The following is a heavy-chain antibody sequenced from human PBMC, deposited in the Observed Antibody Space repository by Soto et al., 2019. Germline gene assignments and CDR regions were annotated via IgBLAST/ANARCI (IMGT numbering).Heavy chain of an antibody. CDR3: ARDGAAAQQGRWFDP. CDR2: IYYSGST. D-gene: IGHD2-2*01. J-gene: IGHJ5*02. Sequence: SETLSLTCTVSGGSISSGGYYWSWIRRHPGKGLEWIGYIYYSGSTYYNPSLKSRVTISVDTSKNQFPLKLSSVTAADTAVYYCARDGAAAQQGRWFDPWGQGTLVTVSS. V-gene: IGHV4-31*03. CDR1: GGSISSGGYY.